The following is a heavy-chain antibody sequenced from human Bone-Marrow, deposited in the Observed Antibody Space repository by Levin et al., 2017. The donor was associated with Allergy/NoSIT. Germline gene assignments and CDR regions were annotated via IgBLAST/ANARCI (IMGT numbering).Heavy chain of an antibody. Sequence: GGSLRLSCAASGFTFSGNWMHWVRQTPGKGLMWVARITGDGGSTDYADSVKGRFTISRDSAESTLYLQMSSLRAEDTAVYYCARDFYFSISDWGQGTLVTVSS. CDR3: ARDFYFSISD. J-gene: IGHJ4*02. V-gene: IGHV3-74*01. CDR2: ITGDGGST. D-gene: IGHD3-3*02. CDR1: GFTFSGNW.